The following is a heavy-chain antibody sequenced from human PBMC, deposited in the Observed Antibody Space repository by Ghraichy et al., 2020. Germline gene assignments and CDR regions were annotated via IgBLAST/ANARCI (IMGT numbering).Heavy chain of an antibody. CDR2: IYYSGST. J-gene: IGHJ6*02. D-gene: IGHD3-22*01. CDR3: ASLAYYYERRDPEGMDV. Sequence: NGYIYYSGSTNYNPSLKSRVTISVDTSKNQFSLKLSSVTAADTAVYYCASLAYYYERRDPEGMDVWG. V-gene: IGHV4-59*01.